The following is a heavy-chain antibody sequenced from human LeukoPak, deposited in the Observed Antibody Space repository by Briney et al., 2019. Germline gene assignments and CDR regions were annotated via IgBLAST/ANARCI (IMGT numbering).Heavy chain of an antibody. CDR2: INPSGGST. V-gene: IGHV1-46*01. CDR3: ARDNSVEDTAWWFDP. J-gene: IGHJ5*02. CDR1: GYTFTGYY. Sequence: ASVKVSCKASGYTFTGYYMHWVRQAPGQGLELMGIINPSGGSTSYAQKFQGRVTMTRDMSTSTDYMELSSLRSEDTAVYYCARDNSVEDTAWWFDPWGQGTLATVSS. D-gene: IGHD4-23*01.